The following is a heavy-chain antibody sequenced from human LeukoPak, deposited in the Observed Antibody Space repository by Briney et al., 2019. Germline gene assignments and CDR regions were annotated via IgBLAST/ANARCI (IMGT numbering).Heavy chain of an antibody. CDR1: GFTFSSYG. CDR3: AKYRSPYGLVLIDY. Sequence: GGSLRLSCAASGFTFSSYGMSWVRQAPGKGLEWVSTISGSGAGTYYADSVKGRFTISRDNSRNTLYLQMNSLRAEDTAVYFCAKYRSPYGLVLIDYWGQGTLVTVSS. V-gene: IGHV3-23*01. CDR2: ISGSGAGT. J-gene: IGHJ4*02. D-gene: IGHD3-10*01.